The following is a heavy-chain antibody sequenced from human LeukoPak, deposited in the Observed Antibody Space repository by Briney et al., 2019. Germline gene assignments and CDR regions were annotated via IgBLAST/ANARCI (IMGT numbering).Heavy chain of an antibody. D-gene: IGHD5-12*01. CDR3: ARGGSGYALNWFDP. Sequence: SETLSLTCTVSGGSIGSYYWSWIRQPPGKGLEWIGHISCSGSTNYNPSLKSRVTISVDTSKNQFSLKLSSVTAADTAVYYCARGGSGYALNWFDPWGQGTLVTVSS. V-gene: IGHV4-59*01. CDR1: GGSIGSYY. J-gene: IGHJ5*02. CDR2: ISCSGST.